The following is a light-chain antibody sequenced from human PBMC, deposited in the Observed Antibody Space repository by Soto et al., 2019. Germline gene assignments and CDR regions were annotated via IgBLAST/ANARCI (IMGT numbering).Light chain of an antibody. CDR2: DVS. Sequence: QSALTQPASVSGSPGQSITISCTGTSSDVGGYNYVSWYQQHPGKAPKLMIYDVSNRPSGVSNRFSGSKSGNTASLTISGLQAEDEADYYGSSYTSSSLGFGGGTKLTVL. CDR1: SSDVGGYNY. CDR3: SSYTSSSLG. V-gene: IGLV2-14*01. J-gene: IGLJ2*01.